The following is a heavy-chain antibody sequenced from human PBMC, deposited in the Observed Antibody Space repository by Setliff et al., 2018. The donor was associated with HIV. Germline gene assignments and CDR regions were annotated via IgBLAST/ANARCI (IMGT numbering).Heavy chain of an antibody. CDR3: AKDGSGWSQH. V-gene: IGHV3-7*01. Sequence: GGSLRLSCLTSGFNFRDSWMSWLRLAPGKGLEWVANISPDESERYSVDPVRGRFTVSRDNAKSSPYLQMSGLKSEDMAVYYCAKDGSGWSQHWGQGARVTVSS. CDR1: GFNFRDSW. J-gene: IGHJ1*01. D-gene: IGHD6-19*01. CDR2: ISPDESER.